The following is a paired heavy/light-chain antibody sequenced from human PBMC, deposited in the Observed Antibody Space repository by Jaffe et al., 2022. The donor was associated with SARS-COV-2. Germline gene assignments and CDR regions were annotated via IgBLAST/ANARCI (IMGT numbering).Light chain of an antibody. CDR2: GAS. Sequence: EIVMTQSPVTLSVSPGERATLSCRASQSVNSGCAWYQQKPGQAPRLLIYGASTRATGIPDRFSGSGSGTEFTLTISSLQSEDSAVYYCQQYDKWPPAWTFGQGTVVEIK. J-gene: IGKJ1*01. V-gene: IGKV3-15*01. CDR3: QQYDKWPPAWT. CDR1: QSVNSG.
Heavy chain of an antibody. J-gene: IGHJ6*02. CDR1: GFTFSDYY. CDR3: ARPNQVGGYYHGMDV. CDR2: VSVSGGDM. Sequence: QVQLVESGGGLVKPGGSLRLSCAASGFTFSDYYMTWMRQAPGKRPEWVSYVSVSGGDMYYADSVKGRFTISRDNAKNSLFLQMDSLRAEDTAVYYCARPNQVGGYYHGMDVWGQGTTVTVSS. V-gene: IGHV3-11*01. D-gene: IGHD3-16*01.